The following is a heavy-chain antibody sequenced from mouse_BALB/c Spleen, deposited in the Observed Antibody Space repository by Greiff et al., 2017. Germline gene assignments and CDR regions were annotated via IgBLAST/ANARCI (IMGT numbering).Heavy chain of an antibody. J-gene: IGHJ3*01. D-gene: IGHD2-1*01. CDR1: GYSITSDYA. CDR2: ISYSGST. CDR3: ASPLYGNYLAWFAY. Sequence: EVQLVESGPGLVKPSQSLSLTCTVTGYSITSDYAWNWIRQFPGNKLEWMGYISYSGSTSYNPSLKSRISITRDTSKNQFFLQLNSVTTEDTATYYCASPLYGNYLAWFAYWGQGTLVTVSA. V-gene: IGHV3-2*02.